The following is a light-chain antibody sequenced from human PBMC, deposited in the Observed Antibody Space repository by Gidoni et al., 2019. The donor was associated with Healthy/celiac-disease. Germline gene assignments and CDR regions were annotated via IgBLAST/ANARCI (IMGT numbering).Light chain of an antibody. CDR2: GAS. Sequence: EIVLTQSPGTLSLSPGERATLSCRASQRVSSSYLAWYQQKPGQAPRLLIYGASSRATGIPDRFSGSGSVTDFTLTISRLEPEDFAVYYCQQYGSSPFTFGGGTKVEIK. CDR3: QQYGSSPFT. V-gene: IGKV3-20*01. J-gene: IGKJ4*01. CDR1: QRVSSSY.